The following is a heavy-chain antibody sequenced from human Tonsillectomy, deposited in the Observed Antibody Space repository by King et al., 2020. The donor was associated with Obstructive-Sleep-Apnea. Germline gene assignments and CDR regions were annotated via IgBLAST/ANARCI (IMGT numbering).Heavy chain of an antibody. Sequence: LQLQESGPGLVKPSETLSLTCTVSGGSISSSSYYWGWIRQPPGKGLEWIGSIYYSGSTYYNPSLKSRVTISVDTSKNQLSLKLSSVTAADTAVYYCARDHRRRDGYSYDFDYWGQGTLVTVSS. CDR3: ARDHRRRDGYSYDFDY. D-gene: IGHD5-18*01. J-gene: IGHJ4*02. V-gene: IGHV4-39*07. CDR2: IYYSGST. CDR1: GGSISSSSYY.